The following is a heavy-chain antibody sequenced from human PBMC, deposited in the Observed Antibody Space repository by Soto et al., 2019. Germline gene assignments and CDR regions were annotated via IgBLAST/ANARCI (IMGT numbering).Heavy chain of an antibody. CDR2: INSDGTTT. Sequence: EVQLVESGGGLVQPGGSLRLSCAASGFTFTSNWMHWVRQAPGKGLVWVARINSDGTTTTYADSVKGRFTISRDNAKNTVYLQVNSLGREDTAVYYCTRGGATGEGFYHLENWGQGTLVTVSS. J-gene: IGHJ4*02. V-gene: IGHV3-74*01. CDR1: GFTFTSNW. CDR3: TRGGATGEGFYHLEN. D-gene: IGHD2-2*01.